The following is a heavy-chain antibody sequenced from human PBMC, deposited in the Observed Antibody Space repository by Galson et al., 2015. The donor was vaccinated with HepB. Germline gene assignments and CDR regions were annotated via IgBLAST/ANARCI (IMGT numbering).Heavy chain of an antibody. CDR2: IIPIFATP. V-gene: IGHV1-69*13. D-gene: IGHD6-13*01. CDR1: GGTFSTYS. J-gene: IGHJ6*02. Sequence: SVKVSCKASGGTFSTYSINWVRQAPGQGLEWMGGIIPIFATPNYAQNFQGRVTITADESTGTGYMELSTLRSEDTALYYCARGIGSSWHYSYGMDVWGQGTAVTVSS. CDR3: ARGIGSSWHYSYGMDV.